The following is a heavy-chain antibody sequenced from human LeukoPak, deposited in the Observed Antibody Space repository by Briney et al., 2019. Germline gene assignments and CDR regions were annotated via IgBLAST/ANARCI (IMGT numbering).Heavy chain of an antibody. J-gene: IGHJ4*02. D-gene: IGHD3-22*01. CDR2: IYYSGST. CDR3: ARALSTYYYDSSGYYFDY. V-gene: IGHV4-59*01. Sequence: SETLSLTCTVSGGSISSYYWSRIRQPPGKGLEWIGYIYYSGSTNYNPSTKSRVTISVDTSKNQFSLKLSSVTAADTAVYYCARALSTYYYDSSGYYFDYWGQGTLVTVSS. CDR1: GGSISSYY.